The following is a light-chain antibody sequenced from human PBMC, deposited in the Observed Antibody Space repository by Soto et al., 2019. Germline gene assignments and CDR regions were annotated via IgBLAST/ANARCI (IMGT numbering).Light chain of an antibody. CDR1: SSNLGTNS. J-gene: IGLJ2*01. V-gene: IGLV1-44*01. Sequence: QSVLTQPPSASGAPGLRVPISCSGTSSNLGTNSVTWYQHLPGTAPKVLIYRNSQRPSGVPDRFSGSKSGTSASLAIGGLQSEDEADYYCAAWDDSLNGVVFGGGTKLTVL. CDR3: AAWDDSLNGVV. CDR2: RNS.